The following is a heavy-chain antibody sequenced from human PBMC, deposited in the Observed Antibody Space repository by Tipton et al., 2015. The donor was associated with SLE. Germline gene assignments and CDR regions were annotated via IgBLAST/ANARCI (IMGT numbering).Heavy chain of an antibody. V-gene: IGHV1-46*01. CDR3: AIGRRDCSGGSCYLDY. J-gene: IGHJ4*02. CDR2: INPSGGST. CDR1: GYTFTSYY. D-gene: IGHD2-15*01. Sequence: QVQLVQSGAEVKKPGASVKVSCKASGYTFTSYYMHWVRQAPGQGLEWMGIINPSGGSTSYAQKFQGRVTMTRDTSTSTVYMELSSLRSEVTAVYYCAIGRRDCSGGSCYLDYWGQGTLVTVSS.